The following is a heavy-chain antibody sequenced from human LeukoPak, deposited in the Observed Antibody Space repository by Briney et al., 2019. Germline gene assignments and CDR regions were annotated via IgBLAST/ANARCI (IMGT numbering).Heavy chain of an antibody. CDR3: ARLHSGDPTSWFDP. D-gene: IGHD2-21*02. CDR2: IYYSGST. J-gene: IGHJ5*02. V-gene: IGHV4-38-2*01. Sequence: PGGSLRLSCAASGFTFSSYAMSWVRQPPGKGLEWIGSIYYSGSTYYNPSLKSRVTISVDTSKNQFSLKLSSVTAADTAVYYCARLHSGDPTSWFDPWGQGTLVTVSS. CDR1: GFTFSSYA.